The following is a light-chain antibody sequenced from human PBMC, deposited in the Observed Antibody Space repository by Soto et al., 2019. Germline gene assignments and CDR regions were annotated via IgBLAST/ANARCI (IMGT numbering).Light chain of an antibody. CDR1: SSNIGSNT. CDR3: AAWDDSLNGVV. Sequence: QLVLTQPPSASGTPGQRVTISCSGSSSNIGSNTVNWYQQLPGTAPKLLIYSNNQRPSGVPDRFSGSKSGTSASLAISGLQXEDEADYYCAAWDDSLNGVVFGGGTKLTVL. J-gene: IGLJ2*01. V-gene: IGLV1-44*01. CDR2: SNN.